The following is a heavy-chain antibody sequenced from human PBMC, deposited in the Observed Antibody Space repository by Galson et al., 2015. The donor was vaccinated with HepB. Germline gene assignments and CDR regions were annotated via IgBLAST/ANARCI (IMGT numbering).Heavy chain of an antibody. CDR2: ISNDGNDR. D-gene: IGHD2/OR15-2a*01. Sequence: SLRLSCAASGFIFSRYGMHWVRQAPGKGLEWVAVISNDGNDRHYADSVKGRFTISRDNSKSTLYLQMNSLRPEDTAMYYCGRERVPTIRGNIGHWGQGTLVTVSS. CDR1: GFIFSRYG. CDR3: GRERVPTIRGNIGH. V-gene: IGHV3-30*03. J-gene: IGHJ4*02.